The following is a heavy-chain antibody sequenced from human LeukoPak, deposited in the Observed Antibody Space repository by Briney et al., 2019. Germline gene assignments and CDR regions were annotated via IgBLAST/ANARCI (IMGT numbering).Heavy chain of an antibody. Sequence: GGSLRLSCAASGFTFSSYSMNWVRQAPGKGLEWVSYISSSSSTIYYADSVKGRFTISRDNAKNSLYLQMNSLRAEDTAVYYCARDPAVVGATSLDYWGQGTLVTVSS. V-gene: IGHV3-48*04. CDR3: ARDPAVVGATSLDY. CDR2: ISSSSSTI. J-gene: IGHJ4*02. CDR1: GFTFSSYS. D-gene: IGHD1-26*01.